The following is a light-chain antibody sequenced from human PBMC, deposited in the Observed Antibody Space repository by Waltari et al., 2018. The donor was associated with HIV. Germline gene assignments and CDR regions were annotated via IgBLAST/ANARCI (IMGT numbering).Light chain of an antibody. Sequence: QSVLTQPPSVSGAPGQRVTLSRTGSSSNIGAAYHVHWSQHPPGTAPKHLIYGNNNRPSGVPDRCPGSKSGTPAPLALTGLQAEDEADYYCQSYDSSLRGYVFGTGTKVTVL. CDR3: QSYDSSLRGYV. CDR1: SSNIGAAYH. V-gene: IGLV1-40*01. CDR2: GNN. J-gene: IGLJ1*01.